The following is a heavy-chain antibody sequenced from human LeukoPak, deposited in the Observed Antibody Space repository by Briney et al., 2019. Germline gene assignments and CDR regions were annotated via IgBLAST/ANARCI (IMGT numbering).Heavy chain of an antibody. V-gene: IGHV4-34*01. Sequence: SETLSLTCAVYGGSFSGYYWSWIRQPPGKGLEWIGEINHSGSTNYNPSLKSRVTISVDTSKNQFSLKLSSVTAADTAVYYCARGGRIADYWGQGTLVTVSS. J-gene: IGHJ4*02. CDR1: GGSFSGYY. CDR2: INHSGST. CDR3: ARGGRIADY. D-gene: IGHD6-13*01.